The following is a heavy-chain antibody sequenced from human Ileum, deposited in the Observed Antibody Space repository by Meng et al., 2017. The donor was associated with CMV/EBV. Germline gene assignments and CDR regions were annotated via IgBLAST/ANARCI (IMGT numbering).Heavy chain of an antibody. J-gene: IGHJ5*02. Sequence: SVKVSCKPSGGTFSHYAVSWVRQAPGQGLEWRGGIIPILDITYYAQKFQGRVTITADKSTNTVYMELSSLRSDDTAMYYCARGGFWLGYYSWFDPWGQGTLVTVSS. CDR1: GGTFSHYA. V-gene: IGHV1-69*10. CDR3: ARGGFWLGYYSWFDP. CDR2: IIPILDIT. D-gene: IGHD3-3*01.